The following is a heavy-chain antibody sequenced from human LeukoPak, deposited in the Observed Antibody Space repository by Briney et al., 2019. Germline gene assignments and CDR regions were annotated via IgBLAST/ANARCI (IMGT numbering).Heavy chain of an antibody. CDR1: GYTFSRYW. D-gene: IGHD6-6*01. J-gene: IGHJ4*02. V-gene: IGHV5-51*01. CDR2: IYPRDSDT. CDR3: ARQRLEYSSSPFDY. Sequence: GESLKISCEGSGYTFSRYWIGWVRQMPGKGLEWMGMIYPRDSDTRYSPSFQGQVTISADKSISTAYLQWSSLKASDTAMYYCARQRLEYSSSPFDYWGQGTLVTVSS.